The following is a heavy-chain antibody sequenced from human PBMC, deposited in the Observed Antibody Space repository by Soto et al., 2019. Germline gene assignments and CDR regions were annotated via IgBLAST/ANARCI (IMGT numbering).Heavy chain of an antibody. CDR1: GGSISSYY. D-gene: IGHD2-21*02. Sequence: SETLSLTCTVSGGSISSYYWSWIRQPPGKGLEWIGYIHYSGSTNYNPSLKSRVTISVDTSKNQFSLKLSSVTAADTAVYYCARLVTVYYMDVWGKGTTVTVSS. J-gene: IGHJ6*03. CDR3: ARLVTVYYMDV. V-gene: IGHV4-59*08. CDR2: IHYSGST.